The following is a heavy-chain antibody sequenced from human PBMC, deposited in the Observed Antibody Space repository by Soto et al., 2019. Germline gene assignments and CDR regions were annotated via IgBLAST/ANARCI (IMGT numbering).Heavy chain of an antibody. D-gene: IGHD6-13*01. CDR2: INHSGST. Sequence: PSETLSLTCAVYGGSISGYYWSWIRQPPGKGLEWIGEINHSGSTNYNPSLKSRVTISVDTSKNQFSLKLSSVTAADTAVYYCTKQQLVLGSWYYYGMDVWGQGTTVTVSS. CDR1: GGSISGYY. V-gene: IGHV4-34*01. CDR3: TKQQLVLGSWYYYGMDV. J-gene: IGHJ6*02.